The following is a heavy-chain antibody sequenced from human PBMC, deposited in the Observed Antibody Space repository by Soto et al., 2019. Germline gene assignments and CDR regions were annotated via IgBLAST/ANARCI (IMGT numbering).Heavy chain of an antibody. CDR3: ARSNPEEDTAMSHPYYFDY. CDR1: GFTFSSYA. J-gene: IGHJ4*02. V-gene: IGHV3-30-3*01. Sequence: GGSLRLSCAASGFTFSSYAMHWVRQAPGKGLEWVAVISYDGSNKYYADSVKGRFTISRDNSKNTLYLQMNSLRAEDTAVYYCARSNPEEDTAMSHPYYFDYWGQGTLVTVYS. D-gene: IGHD5-18*01. CDR2: ISYDGSNK.